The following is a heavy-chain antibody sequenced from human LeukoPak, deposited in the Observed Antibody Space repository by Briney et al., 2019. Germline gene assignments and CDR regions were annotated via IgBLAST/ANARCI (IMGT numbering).Heavy chain of an antibody. J-gene: IGHJ3*02. CDR3: ARGRTYYYDSSGYYPSDRGSDFDI. CDR1: GYTFTGYY. V-gene: IGHV1-46*01. D-gene: IGHD3-22*01. CDR2: INPSGGST. Sequence: ASVKVSCKASGYTFTGYYMHWVRQAPGQGLEWMGIINPSGGSTSYAQKFQGRVTMTRDMSTSTVYMELSSLRSEDTAVYYCARGRTYYYDSSGYYPSDRGSDFDIWGQGTMVTVSS.